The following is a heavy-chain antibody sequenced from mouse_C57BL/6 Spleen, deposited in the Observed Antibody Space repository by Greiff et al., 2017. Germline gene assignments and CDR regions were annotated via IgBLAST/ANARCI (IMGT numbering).Heavy chain of an antibody. CDR1: GFTFSNYW. CDR2: IRLKSDNYAT. J-gene: IGHJ2*01. V-gene: IGHV6-3*01. D-gene: IGHD1-1*01. Sequence: EVQGVESGGGLVQPGGSMKLSCVASGFTFSNYWMNWVRQSPEKGLEWVAQIRLKSDNYATHYAESVKGRFTISRDDSKSSVYLQMNNLRAEDTGIYYCTITTVGLDYWGQGTTLTVSS. CDR3: TITTVGLDY.